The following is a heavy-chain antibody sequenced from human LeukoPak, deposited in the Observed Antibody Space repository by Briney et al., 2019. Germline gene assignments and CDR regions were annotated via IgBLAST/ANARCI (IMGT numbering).Heavy chain of an antibody. V-gene: IGHV3-11*01. CDR1: GFTFSDYY. CDR3: ARSPYSSSWSL. CDR2: ISGSGSTI. Sequence: GGSLRLSCAASGFTFSDYYMSWIRQAPGKGLEWVSYISGSGSTIYYADSVKGRFTISRDNAKDSLYLQMNSLRAEDTAVYYCARSPYSSSWSLWGQGTLVTVSS. J-gene: IGHJ4*02. D-gene: IGHD6-13*01.